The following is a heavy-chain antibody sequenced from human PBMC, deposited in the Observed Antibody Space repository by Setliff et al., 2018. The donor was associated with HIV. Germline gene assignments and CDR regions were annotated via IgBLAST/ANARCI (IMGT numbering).Heavy chain of an antibody. CDR1: GLSVGDNY. Sequence: PGGSLRLSCVASGLSVGDNYVAWVRLAPGRGLEWVSVIYPGGASFYSDSVKGRFIISRDISANRVYLQMNSLRDDDTAMYYCARDRVISVRGVLRSTFDSWGRGTRVTVSS. CDR2: IYPGGAS. CDR3: ARDRVISVRGVLRSTFDS. D-gene: IGHD3-10*01. J-gene: IGHJ5*01. V-gene: IGHV3-66*01.